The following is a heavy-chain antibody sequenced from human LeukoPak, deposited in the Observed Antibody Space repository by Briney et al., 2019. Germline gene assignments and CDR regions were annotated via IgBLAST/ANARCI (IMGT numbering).Heavy chain of an antibody. Sequence: ASVKVSCKASGYTFTGYYMHWVRQAPGQGLEWMGWINFNSGCTNYAQKFQSRVHMTRDTSISTAYMEMRRLTSDDTAVYYCARDGVSASIAVAGTRRVGGFDYWGQGTLVTVSS. J-gene: IGHJ4*02. CDR2: INFNSGCT. CDR3: ARDGVSASIAVAGTRRVGGFDY. D-gene: IGHD6-19*01. V-gene: IGHV1-2*02. CDR1: GYTFTGYY.